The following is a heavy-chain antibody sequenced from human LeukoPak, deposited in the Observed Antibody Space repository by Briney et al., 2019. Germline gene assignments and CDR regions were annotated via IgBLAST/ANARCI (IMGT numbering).Heavy chain of an antibody. CDR2: FNADGSTT. V-gene: IGHV3-74*01. D-gene: IGHD2-2*01. Sequence: GGSLRLSCAASGFSFRSSWMHWVRQAPGQGLVWVSRFNADGSTTNYADSVKGRFTISRDNAKNTLYLQMNSLRAEDTAVYYCLVTTAPRGGQGTLVTVSS. CDR1: GFSFRSSW. J-gene: IGHJ4*02. CDR3: LVTTAPR.